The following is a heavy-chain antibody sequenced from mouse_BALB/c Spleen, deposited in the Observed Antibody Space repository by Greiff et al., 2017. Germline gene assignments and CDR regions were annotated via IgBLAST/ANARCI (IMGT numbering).Heavy chain of an antibody. V-gene: IGHV2-4-1*01. J-gene: IGHJ3*01. CDR1: GFSLTSYG. CDR3: ARNWETARATFAY. D-gene: IGHD3-2*01. CDR2: IWSGGST. Sequence: QVQLQQSGPGLVQPSQSLSITCTVSGFSLTSYGVHWVRQSPGKGLEWLGVIWSGGSTDYNAAFISRLSISKDNSKSQVFFKMNSLQADDTAIYYCARNWETARATFAYWGQGTLVTVSA.